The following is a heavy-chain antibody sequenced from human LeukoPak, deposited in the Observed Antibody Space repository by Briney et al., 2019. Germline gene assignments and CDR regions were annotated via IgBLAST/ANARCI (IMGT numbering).Heavy chain of an antibody. V-gene: IGHV1-69*05. J-gene: IGHJ4*02. CDR2: IIPIFDTA. Sequence: SVKVSCKASGGTFSSYAISWVRQAPGQGLEWMGGIIPIFDTANYAQKFQGRVTITTDESTSTAYMELSSLRSEDTAVYYCARDRYYGSGSYFDYWGQGTLVTVSS. D-gene: IGHD3-10*01. CDR1: GGTFSSYA. CDR3: ARDRYYGSGSYFDY.